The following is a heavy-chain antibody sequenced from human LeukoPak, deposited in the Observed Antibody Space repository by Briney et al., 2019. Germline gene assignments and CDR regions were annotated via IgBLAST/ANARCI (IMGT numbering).Heavy chain of an antibody. CDR2: MNPNSGNT. CDR1: GYTFTSYD. V-gene: IGHV1-8*03. Sequence: ASVKVSCKASGYTFTSYDINWVRQAPGQGLEWMGWMNPNSGNTGYAQKFQGRVTITSHTSISTAYMELSSLRSEDTAVYYCARGGGSAGAKRFDPWGQGTLVTVSS. CDR3: ARGGGSAGAKRFDP. J-gene: IGHJ5*02. D-gene: IGHD3-16*01.